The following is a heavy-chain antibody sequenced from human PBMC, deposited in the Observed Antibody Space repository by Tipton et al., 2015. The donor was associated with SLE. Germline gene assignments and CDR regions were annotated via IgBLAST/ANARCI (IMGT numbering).Heavy chain of an antibody. CDR2: MNQDGSEE. J-gene: IGHJ3*01. V-gene: IGHV3-7*01. CDR1: GLTFSAYW. Sequence: SLRLSCVPSGLTFSAYWMTWVRQAPGKGLEWVASMNQDGSEEYYVDSVKGRFSISRDNAENSLYLQMNSLRAEDTAVYYGVRAAGSGSYSRDYWGQGTMVTVSS. D-gene: IGHD3-10*01. CDR3: VRAAGSGSYSRDY.